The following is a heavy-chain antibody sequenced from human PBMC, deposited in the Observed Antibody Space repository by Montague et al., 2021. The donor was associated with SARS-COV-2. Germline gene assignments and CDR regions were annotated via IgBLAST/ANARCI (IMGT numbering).Heavy chain of an antibody. Sequence: SETLSLTCAVYGGSFSGYYWNWIRQPPGKGLEWIGEINHSGTTSYNPSLKSRVTISVDTSKNQFSLKLSSVTAADTAVYYCARGVVVVVHRDYPARRGWFDPWGQGTLVSVSS. CDR1: GGSFSGYY. CDR3: ARGVVVVVHRDYPARRGWFDP. CDR2: INHSGTT. D-gene: IGHD2-15*01. V-gene: IGHV4-34*01. J-gene: IGHJ5*02.